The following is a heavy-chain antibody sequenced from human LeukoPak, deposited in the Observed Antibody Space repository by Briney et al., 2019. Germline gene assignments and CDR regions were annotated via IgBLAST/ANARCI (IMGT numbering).Heavy chain of an antibody. Sequence: GGSLRLSCAASGFTFSSYEMNWVRQAPGKGLEWVSSISSSSSYIYYADSVRGRFTISRDNAKNSLYLQMNSLRAEDTAVYYCAREYSGSYRIRHFDYWGQGTLVTVSS. CDR3: AREYSGSYRIRHFDY. J-gene: IGHJ4*02. CDR2: ISSSSSYI. V-gene: IGHV3-21*01. CDR1: GFTFSSYE. D-gene: IGHD1-26*01.